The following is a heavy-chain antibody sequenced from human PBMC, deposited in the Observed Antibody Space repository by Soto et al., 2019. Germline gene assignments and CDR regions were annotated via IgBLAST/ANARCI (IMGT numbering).Heavy chain of an antibody. CDR1: GGTFRRYA. Sequence: QVRLVQSGAEVKKTGSSVKVSCKTSGGTFRRYALSWLRQAPGQGLEWMGGIIPSFGTAQYAQKFQGRVTIPADDFTSTAYLELSSLTPEAPAVYYCARAPVNTIIAGTGDDHWGQGTLVAVSS. V-gene: IGHV1-69*01. D-gene: IGHD4-17*01. CDR3: ARAPVNTIIAGTGDDH. J-gene: IGHJ5*02. CDR2: IIPSFGTA.